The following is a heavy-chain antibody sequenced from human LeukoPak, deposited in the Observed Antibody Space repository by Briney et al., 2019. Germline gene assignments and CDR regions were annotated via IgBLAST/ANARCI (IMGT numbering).Heavy chain of an antibody. V-gene: IGHV3-23*01. D-gene: IGHD3-22*01. CDR2: ISGSGGST. CDR1: GFTFRYA. Sequence: GGSLRLSCAASGFTFRYAMSWVRQAPGKGLEWVSGISGSGGSTYYADSVKGRFTISRDNSKNTLYLQMNSLRAEDTAVYYCAKHSTIITMIVVVIDPFDYWGQGTLVTVSS. J-gene: IGHJ4*02. CDR3: AKHSTIITMIVVVIDPFDY.